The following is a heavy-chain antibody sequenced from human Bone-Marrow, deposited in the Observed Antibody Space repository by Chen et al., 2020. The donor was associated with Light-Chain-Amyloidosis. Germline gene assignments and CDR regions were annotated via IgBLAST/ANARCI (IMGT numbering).Heavy chain of an antibody. D-gene: IGHD3-22*01. CDR2: IYTSGST. Sequence: QVQLQESGPGLVKPSETLSLTCTVSGGPISSYYWSWIRQPAGKGLEWIGRIYTSGSTNYNPSLKMRVTMSVDTSKNQFSLKLSSVTAAATAVYYCARGDYYDSSGYYYDAFDIWGQGTMVTVSS. CDR1: GGPISSYY. V-gene: IGHV4-4*07. CDR3: ARGDYYDSSGYYYDAFDI. J-gene: IGHJ3*02.